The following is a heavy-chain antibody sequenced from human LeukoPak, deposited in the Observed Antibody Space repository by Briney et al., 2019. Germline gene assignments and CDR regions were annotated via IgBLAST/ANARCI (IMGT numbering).Heavy chain of an antibody. CDR2: IKHDESEK. Sequence: QPGGPLRLSCAASGFSFNSDWMDWVRQAPGKGLEWVANIKHDESEKNYLDSVKGRFTISRDNAQNSLYLQMNGLRVEDTAVYYCTRRLDDWGQGTLVTVSS. CDR3: TRRLDD. D-gene: IGHD3-16*01. J-gene: IGHJ4*02. V-gene: IGHV3-7*01. CDR1: GFSFNSDW.